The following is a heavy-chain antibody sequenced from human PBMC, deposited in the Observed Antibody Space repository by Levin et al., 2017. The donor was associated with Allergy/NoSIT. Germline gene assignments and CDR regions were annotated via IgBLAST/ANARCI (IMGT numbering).Heavy chain of an antibody. D-gene: IGHD3-9*01. CDR1: GYSISSGSY. Sequence: SQTLSLTCAVSGYSISSGSYWGWIRQPPGKGLEWVANIYHTGKTYYNPSLNGRVTISADTSKNQFSLKLRSVTAADTAVYYCTREGRYDLLTGDYRENYWGQGALVTVSS. CDR3: TREGRYDLLTGDYRENY. J-gene: IGHJ4*02. CDR2: IYHTGKT. V-gene: IGHV4-38-2*02.